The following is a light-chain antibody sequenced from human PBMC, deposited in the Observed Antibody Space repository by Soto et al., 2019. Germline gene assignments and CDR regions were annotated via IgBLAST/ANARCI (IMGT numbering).Light chain of an antibody. CDR3: QQYSGPPYT. V-gene: IGKV3-20*01. Sequence: EIVLTQSPGTLSLSPGERVTLSCRASQSVSSNYLGWFQQRPGQAPRLLIYDTSNRATGIPDRFSGSGSGTDFTLTISRLEPEDFAVYYCQQYSGPPYTLGQGTKLEIK. CDR1: QSVSSNY. CDR2: DTS. J-gene: IGKJ2*01.